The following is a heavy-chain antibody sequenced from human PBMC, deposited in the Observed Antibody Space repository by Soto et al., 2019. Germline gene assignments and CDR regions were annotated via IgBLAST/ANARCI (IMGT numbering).Heavy chain of an antibody. J-gene: IGHJ6*02. CDR3: ARHPLEYYGMDV. V-gene: IGHV5-51*01. Sequence: ESLKISCKGSGYSFTNYWIGWVRQMPGKDLEWIGIIYPEDSETRYSPSFQGLVTISVDKSISTAYLQWSSLKASDTAMYYCARHPLEYYGMDVWGQGTTVTVSS. CDR2: IYPEDSET. CDR1: GYSFTNYW.